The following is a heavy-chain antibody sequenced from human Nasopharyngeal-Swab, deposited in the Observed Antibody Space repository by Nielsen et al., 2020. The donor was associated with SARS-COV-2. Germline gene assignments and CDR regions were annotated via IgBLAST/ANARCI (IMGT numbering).Heavy chain of an antibody. D-gene: IGHD6-19*01. J-gene: IGHJ4*02. V-gene: IGHV2-26*01. CDR3: AHRRAAVAGPYFDY. CDR1: GFSLSNARMG. CDR2: IFSNDEK. Sequence: SGPTLVKPTETLTLTCTVSGFSLSNARMGVSWIRQPPGKALEWLAHIFSNDEKSYSTSLKSRLTITKDTSKNQVVLTMTNMDPVDTATYYCAHRRAAVAGPYFDYWGQGTLVTVSS.